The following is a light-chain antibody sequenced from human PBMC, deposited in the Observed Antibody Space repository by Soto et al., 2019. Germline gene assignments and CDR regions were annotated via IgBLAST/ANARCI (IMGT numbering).Light chain of an antibody. V-gene: IGKV2-28*01. J-gene: IGKJ4*01. CDR3: TPALQTPLT. Sequence: DIVMTQSPLSLPVTPGEPASISCRSSQSLLHSNGYNFLNWYLQKPGQSPQLLIYLGSNRASGVPDRFRGSGSGTDFTLKIRRVEAADVGVYYCTPALQTPLTFGGGNTVDI. CDR2: LGS. CDR1: QSLLHSNGYNF.